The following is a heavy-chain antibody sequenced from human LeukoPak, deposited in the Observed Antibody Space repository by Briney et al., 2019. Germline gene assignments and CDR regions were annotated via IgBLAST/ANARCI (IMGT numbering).Heavy chain of an antibody. V-gene: IGHV3-33*01. D-gene: IGHD5-18*01. Sequence: QPGGSLRLSCAASGFTFSNFGMHWVRQAPGKGLEWVAVIWYDGSDQSYADSVKGRFTISRDNSKNTLFLQMDSLRAEDTAVYYCVREDTAMSPNAFDVWGQGTMVSVS. CDR2: IWYDGSDQ. CDR3: VREDTAMSPNAFDV. J-gene: IGHJ3*01. CDR1: GFTFSNFG.